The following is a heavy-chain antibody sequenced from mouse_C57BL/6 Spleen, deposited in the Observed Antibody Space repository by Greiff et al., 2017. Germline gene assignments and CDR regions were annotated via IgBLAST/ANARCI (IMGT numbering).Heavy chain of an antibody. J-gene: IGHJ2*01. CDR1: GYTFTNYW. V-gene: IGHV1-63*01. CDR2: IYPGGGYT. D-gene: IGHD1-1*01. Sequence: VQLQQSGAELVRPGTSVKMSCKASGYTFTNYWIGWAKQRPGHGLEWIGDIYPGGGYTNYNEQFKGKATLTADKSSSTAYMQFSSLTSEDSAIYYCARGRLYYGSSSFDYWGQGTTLTVSS. CDR3: ARGRLYYGSSSFDY.